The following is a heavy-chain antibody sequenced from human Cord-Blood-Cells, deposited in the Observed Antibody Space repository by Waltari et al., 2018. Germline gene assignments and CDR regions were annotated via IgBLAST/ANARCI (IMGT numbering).Heavy chain of an antibody. Sequence: EVQLLESGGGLVQPGGSLRLSCAASGFTFSSYAMSWVRQAPGKGREWVSAISGSGGSTYYADAVKGRFTISRDNSKNTLYLQMNSLRAEDTAVYYCAKKEGSSSYFDYWGQGTLVTVSS. CDR1: GFTFSSYA. J-gene: IGHJ4*02. CDR3: AKKEGSSSYFDY. D-gene: IGHD6-6*01. CDR2: ISGSGGST. V-gene: IGHV3-23*01.